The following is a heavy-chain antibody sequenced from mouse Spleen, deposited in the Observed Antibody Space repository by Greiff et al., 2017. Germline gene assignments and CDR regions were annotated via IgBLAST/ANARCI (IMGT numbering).Heavy chain of an antibody. CDR2: IDPSDSYT. V-gene: IGHV1-69*01. D-gene: IGHD1-2*01. J-gene: IGHJ2*01. CDR1: GYTFTSYW. CDR3: ARNSLLRLRGYFDY. Sequence: QLQQPGAELVMPGASVKLSCKASGYTFTSYWMHWVKQRPGQGLEWIGEIDPSDSYTNYNQKFKGKATLTVDKSSSTAYMQLSSLTSEDSAVYYCARNSLLRLRGYFDYWGQGTTRTVSS.